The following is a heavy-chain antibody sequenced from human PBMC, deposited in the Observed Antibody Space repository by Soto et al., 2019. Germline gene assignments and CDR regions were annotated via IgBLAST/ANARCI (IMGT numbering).Heavy chain of an antibody. J-gene: IGHJ4*02. D-gene: IGHD3-22*01. CDR3: AKDILHYDSSVLDY. CDR2: ISWNSGSI. Sequence: EVQLVESGGGLVQPGRSLRLSCAASGFTFDDYAMHWVRQAPGKGLEWVSGISWNSGSIGYADSVKGRFTISRDNAKNSLYLQMNSLRAEDTALYYCAKDILHYDSSVLDYWGQGTLVTVSS. V-gene: IGHV3-9*01. CDR1: GFTFDDYA.